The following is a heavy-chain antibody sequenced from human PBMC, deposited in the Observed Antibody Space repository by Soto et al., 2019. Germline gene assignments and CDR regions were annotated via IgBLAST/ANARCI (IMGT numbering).Heavy chain of an antibody. CDR2: INHSGST. CDR1: GGSFSGYY. V-gene: IGHV4-34*01. CDR3: ARGRGRIAVAGTTRGLNWFDP. D-gene: IGHD6-19*01. J-gene: IGHJ5*02. Sequence: KTSETLSLTCAVYGGSFSGYYWSWIRQPPGKGLEWIGEINHSGSTNYNPSLKSRVTISVDTSKNQFSLKLSSVTAADTAVYYCARGRGRIAVAGTTRGLNWFDPWGQGTLVTVSS.